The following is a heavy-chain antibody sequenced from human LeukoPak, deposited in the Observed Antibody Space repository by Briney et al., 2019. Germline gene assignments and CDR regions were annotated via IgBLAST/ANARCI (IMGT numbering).Heavy chain of an antibody. V-gene: IGHV3-48*01. CDR2: IDARSGIT. J-gene: IGHJ6*03. D-gene: IGHD2-8*01. Sequence: PGGSLRLSCAASGFTFTIFGLNWVRQAPGKGPEWVSYIDARSGITYYADSVQGRFTLSRDNARESVFLQMDSLRAEDTAVYYCAREFANCTNGVCLVYYYYYYMDVWGKGTTVTVSS. CDR3: AREFANCTNGVCLVYYYYYYMDV. CDR1: GFTFTIFG.